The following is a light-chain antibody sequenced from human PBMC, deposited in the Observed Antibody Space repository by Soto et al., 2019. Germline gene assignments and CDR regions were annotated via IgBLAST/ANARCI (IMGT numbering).Light chain of an antibody. Sequence: EIVMTQSPATLSVSPGERATLSCRASQSISSNLAWYQQKPGQAPSLLIYGASTRATGIPARFSGSGSGTEFTLIISSLQSEDFAVYYCQQYNNWWTFGQGTKVEI. CDR1: QSISSN. J-gene: IGKJ1*01. CDR2: GAS. CDR3: QQYNNWWT. V-gene: IGKV3-15*01.